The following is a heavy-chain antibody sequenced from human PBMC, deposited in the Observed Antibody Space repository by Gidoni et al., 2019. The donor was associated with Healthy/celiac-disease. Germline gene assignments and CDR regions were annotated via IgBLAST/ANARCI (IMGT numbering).Heavy chain of an antibody. J-gene: IGHJ6*02. CDR2: IYYSGSN. V-gene: IGHV4-59*08. Sequence: QWQLQESRPRLVKHSATLSLTCTVSGGSISSYYWSWIRQPPGKGLEWIGYIYYSGSNNYNPSLKSRVTISVDTSKNQFSLKLSSVTAADTAVYYCARPTEGDGSMDVWGQGTTVTVSS. D-gene: IGHD1-26*01. CDR1: GGSISSYY. CDR3: ARPTEGDGSMDV.